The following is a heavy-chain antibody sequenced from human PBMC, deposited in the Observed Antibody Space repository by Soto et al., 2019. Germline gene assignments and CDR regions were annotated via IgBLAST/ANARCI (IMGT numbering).Heavy chain of an antibody. D-gene: IGHD4-17*01. CDR2: ISTPGTSK. J-gene: IGHJ4*02. CDR1: GFTISTYS. Sequence: EVQLVESGGGLVQPGGSLTLSCVASGFTISTYSFNWVRQTPGKGLEWLSYISTPGTSKYYADSIQGRVTVSRDNAKNSLFLHLSSLRKEDTAVYYCARDRGADYGDFDYWGQGTLVTVSS. V-gene: IGHV3-48*02. CDR3: ARDRGADYGDFDY.